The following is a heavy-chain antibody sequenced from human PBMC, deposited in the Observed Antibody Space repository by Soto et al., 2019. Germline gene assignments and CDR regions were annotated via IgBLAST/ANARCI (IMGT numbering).Heavy chain of an antibody. CDR2: IYSGGST. CDR3: AMTKYDSSGYYFDY. D-gene: IGHD3-22*01. CDR1: GFTVSSNY. V-gene: IGHV3-66*01. Sequence: EVQLVESGGGLVQPGGSLRLSCAASGFTVSSNYMSWVRQAPGKGLEWVSVIYSGGSTYYGDSVKGRFRISRDNSKNTLYLQMNSLRAEDTAVYYCAMTKYDSSGYYFDYWGQGTLVTVSS. J-gene: IGHJ4*02.